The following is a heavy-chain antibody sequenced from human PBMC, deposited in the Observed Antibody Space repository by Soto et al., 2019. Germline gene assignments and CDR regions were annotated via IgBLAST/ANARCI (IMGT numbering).Heavy chain of an antibody. D-gene: IGHD6-13*01. V-gene: IGHV3-23*01. CDR1: GSPLNTFA. J-gene: IGHJ5*02. Sequence: EVHLLESGGGLAQPGGSLRLSCAASGSPLNTFAMNWVRQAPGKGLEWVSTISIGGHDTFYADSVKGRFTVSRDNSKNTFYLLMNGLRAQDTAVYYWATRPASAVSKHNYFAPWGQGDLVPVSP. CDR2: ISIGGHDT. CDR3: ATRPASAVSKHNYFAP.